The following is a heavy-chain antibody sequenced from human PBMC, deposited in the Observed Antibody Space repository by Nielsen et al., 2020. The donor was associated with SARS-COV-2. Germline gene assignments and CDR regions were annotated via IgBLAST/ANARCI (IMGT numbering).Heavy chain of an antibody. D-gene: IGHD3-10*01. J-gene: IGHJ2*01. CDR3: ARDFVVTMVRGRVRYFDL. CDR2: IIPIFGTA. V-gene: IGHV1-69*13. CDR1: GGTFSSYA. Sequence: SVKVSCKASGGTFSSYAISWVRQAPGQGLEWMGGIIPIFGTANYAQKFQGRVTITADESTSTAYMELSSLRSEDTAVYYCARDFVVTMVRGRVRYFDLWGRGTLVTVSS.